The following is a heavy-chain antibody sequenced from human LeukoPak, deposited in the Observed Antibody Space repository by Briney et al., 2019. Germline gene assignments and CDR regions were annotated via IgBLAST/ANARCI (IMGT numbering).Heavy chain of an antibody. CDR2: ISSSSTI. CDR3: ARALYPASNDAFDI. J-gene: IGHJ3*02. Sequence: GGSLRLSCAASGFTFSSYSMNWVRQAPGKGLEWVSYISSSSTIYYADSVKGRFTISRDNAKNSLYLQMNSLRAEDTAVYYCARALYPASNDAFDIWGQGTMVTVSS. V-gene: IGHV3-48*01. D-gene: IGHD3-16*01. CDR1: GFTFSSYS.